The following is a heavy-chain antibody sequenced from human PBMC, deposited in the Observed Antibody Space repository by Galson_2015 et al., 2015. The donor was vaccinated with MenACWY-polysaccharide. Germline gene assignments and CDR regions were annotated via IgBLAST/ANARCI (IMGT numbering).Heavy chain of an antibody. D-gene: IGHD1-26*01. CDR2: IHYKGGT. J-gene: IGHJ5*02. V-gene: IGHV4-59*01. CDR3: ARIGGMNRGNYYNYGWFDP. CDR1: GGSMSPYH. Sequence: ETLSLTCAVSGGSMSPYHWTWIRQSPEKGLEWIGWIHYKGGTKYSPSLTSRVTISIETSENKFSLKLRSVTTADTAVYYCARIGGMNRGNYYNYGWFDPWGQGTLVTVSS.